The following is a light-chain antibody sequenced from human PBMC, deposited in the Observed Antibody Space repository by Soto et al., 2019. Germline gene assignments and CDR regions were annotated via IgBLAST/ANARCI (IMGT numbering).Light chain of an antibody. CDR3: QQSYSTLRT. Sequence: DIQMTQSPSSLSASVGDRVTITCRASQSISSYLNWYQQKPGKAPKLLIYAASSLPSGVPSRFSGCGYETDFTLTISILQPEDFATYFYQQSYSTLRTFGQGLKVEIK. J-gene: IGKJ1*01. CDR2: AAS. CDR1: QSISSY. V-gene: IGKV1-39*01.